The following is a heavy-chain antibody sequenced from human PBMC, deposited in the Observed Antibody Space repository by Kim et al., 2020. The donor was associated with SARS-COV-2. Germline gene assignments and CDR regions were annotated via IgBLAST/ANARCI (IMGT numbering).Heavy chain of an antibody. CDR2: INAGNGNT. V-gene: IGHV1-3*01. D-gene: IGHD2-2*01. J-gene: IGHJ6*02. Sequence: ASVKVSCKASGYTFTSYAMHWVRQAPGQRLEWMGWINAGNGNTKYSQKFQGRVTITRDTSASTAYMELSSLRSEDTAVYYCARDRLGYCSSTSCYDYYYYYGMDVWGQGTKVTVSS. CDR3: ARDRLGYCSSTSCYDYYYYYGMDV. CDR1: GYTFTSYA.